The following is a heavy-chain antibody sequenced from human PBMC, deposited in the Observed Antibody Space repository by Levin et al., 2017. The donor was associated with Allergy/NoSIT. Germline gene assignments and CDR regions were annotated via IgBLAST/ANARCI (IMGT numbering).Heavy chain of an antibody. CDR3: AKASPQDCISTSCYTHGMDV. J-gene: IGHJ6*02. V-gene: IGHV3-30*18. Sequence: GESLKISCAASGFTFSSYGMHWVRQAPGKGLEWVAVISYDGSNKYYADSVKGRFTISRDNSKNTLYLQMNSLRAEDTAVYYCAKASPQDCISTSCYTHGMDVWGQGTTVTVSS. CDR2: ISYDGSNK. D-gene: IGHD2-2*02. CDR1: GFTFSSYG.